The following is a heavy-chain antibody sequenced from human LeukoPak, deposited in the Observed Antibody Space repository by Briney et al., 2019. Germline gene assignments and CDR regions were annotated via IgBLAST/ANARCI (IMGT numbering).Heavy chain of an antibody. CDR2: INHSGST. V-gene: IGHV4-34*01. CDR3: ARGDPENWFDP. CDR1: GGSFSGYY. Sequence: SETLSLTCAVYGGSFSGYYWSWIRQPPGKGLEWIGEINHSGSTNYNPSLKSRVTISVDTSMNQFSLKLSSVTAADTAVYYCARGDPENWFDPWGQGTLVTVSS. D-gene: IGHD1-14*01. J-gene: IGHJ5*02.